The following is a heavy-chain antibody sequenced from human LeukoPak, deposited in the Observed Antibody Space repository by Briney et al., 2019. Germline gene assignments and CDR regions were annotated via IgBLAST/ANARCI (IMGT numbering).Heavy chain of an antibody. D-gene: IGHD3-10*01. CDR2: IDHSGST. CDR3: ARVGAGTVYYGSGRNYYYYYMDV. V-gene: IGHV4-34*01. CDR1: GGSFSGYY. Sequence: SETLSLTCAVYGGSFSGYYWSWIRQPPGKGLEWIGEIDHSGSTNYNPSLKSRVTISVDTSKNQFSLKLSSVTAADTAVYFCARVGAGTVYYGSGRNYYYYYMDVWGKGTTVTISS. J-gene: IGHJ6*03.